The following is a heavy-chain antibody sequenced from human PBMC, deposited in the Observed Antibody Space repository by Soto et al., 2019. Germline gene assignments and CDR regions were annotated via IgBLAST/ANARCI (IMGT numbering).Heavy chain of an antibody. CDR2: SHYSGST. D-gene: IGHD2-15*01. V-gene: IGHV4-59*01. CDR1: GASISSYY. J-gene: IGHJ5*02. CDR3: SRIVHNWFDP. Sequence: QAQLRESGPGLAKPSETLSLTCPVSGASISSYYWCWIRQPPGKGVEWIWYSHYSGSTHYNPPFKSRVTISIDTSKRHFSLNLTSVTAADTAMYYCSRIVHNWFDPWGQGTLVTVSS.